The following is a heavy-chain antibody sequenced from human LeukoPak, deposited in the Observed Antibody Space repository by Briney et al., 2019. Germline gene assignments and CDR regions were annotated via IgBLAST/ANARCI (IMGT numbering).Heavy chain of an antibody. CDR1: GFTFSSYS. V-gene: IGHV3-21*01. Sequence: PGGSLRLSCAASGFTFSSYSMNWVRQAPGKRLEWVSSISSSSSYIYYADSVKGRFTISRDNAKNSLYLQMNSLRAEDTAVYYCARSTRAIAFDIWGQGTMVTVSS. CDR3: ARSTRAIAFDI. J-gene: IGHJ3*02. CDR2: ISSSSSYI. D-gene: IGHD2-2*01.